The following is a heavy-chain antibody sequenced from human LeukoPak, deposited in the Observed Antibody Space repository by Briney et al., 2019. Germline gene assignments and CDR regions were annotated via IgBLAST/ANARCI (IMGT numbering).Heavy chain of an antibody. V-gene: IGHV4-38-2*01. CDR2: IYHSGST. CDR1: GYSISSGYY. Sequence: SETLSLTCAVSGYSISSGYYWGWIRQPPGKGLEWIGSIYHSGSTYYNPSLKSRVTISVDTSKNQFSLKLSSVTAADTAVYYCAAVVAAALYYFDYWGQGTLVTVSS. CDR3: AAVVAAALYYFDY. J-gene: IGHJ4*02. D-gene: IGHD2-15*01.